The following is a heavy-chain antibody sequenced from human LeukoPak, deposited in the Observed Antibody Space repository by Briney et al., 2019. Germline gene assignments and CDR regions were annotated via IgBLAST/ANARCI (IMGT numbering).Heavy chain of an antibody. V-gene: IGHV3-48*03. CDR1: GFTLSTSE. D-gene: IGHD6-13*01. CDR2: MNIGGTTR. J-gene: IGHJ3*02. Sequence: GGPLRLSCEASGFTLSTSEMNWVRQAPGRGLEWLSYMNIGGTTRYNADSVKGRFTISRDNARNSLYLQMNSLRAGDTAVYYCVREKAAVKGDAFDIWGQGTMVTVSP. CDR3: VREKAAVKGDAFDI.